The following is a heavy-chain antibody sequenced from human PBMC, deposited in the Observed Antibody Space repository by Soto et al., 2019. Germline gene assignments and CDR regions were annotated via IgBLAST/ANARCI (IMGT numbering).Heavy chain of an antibody. V-gene: IGHV4-59*08. CDR3: ARHGGVVAATRFIWFDP. D-gene: IGHD2-15*01. CDR1: GGSISSYY. CDR2: IYYSGST. J-gene: IGHJ5*02. Sequence: SETLSLTCTVSGGSISSYYWSWIRQPPGKGLEWIGYIYYSGSTNYNPSLKSRVTISVDTSKNQFSLKVSSVTAADTAVYYCARHGGVVAATRFIWFDPWGKGTLVTVYS.